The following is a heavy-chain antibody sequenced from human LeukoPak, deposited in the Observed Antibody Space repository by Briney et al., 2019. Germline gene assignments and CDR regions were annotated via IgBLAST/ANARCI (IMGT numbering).Heavy chain of an antibody. CDR2: IIPIFGIA. D-gene: IGHD6-13*01. CDR1: GGTFSSYA. V-gene: IGHV1-69*04. J-gene: IGHJ6*02. CDR3: ASHIAAAGPTRDYYYYGMDV. Sequence: SVKVSCKASGGTFSSYAISWVRQAPGQGLEWMGRIIPIFGIANYAQKFQGRVTITADKSTSTAYMEPSSLRSEDTAVYYCASHIAAAGPTRDYYYYGMDVWGQGTTVTVSS.